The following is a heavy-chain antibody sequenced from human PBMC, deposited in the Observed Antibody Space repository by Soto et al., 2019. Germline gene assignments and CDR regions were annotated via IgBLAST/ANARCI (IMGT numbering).Heavy chain of an antibody. J-gene: IGHJ4*02. CDR1: GFTVSNHY. Sequence: EVQLVESGGGLIQPGGSLRLSCAVSGFTVSNHYMSWVRQAPGKGLEGVSVIYSGGYTAYGDSVKGRFTISRDNSKNNLYLQMKGRGAGDTAVFYRAAQRGGGGYWGQGTLVTVSS. V-gene: IGHV3-53*01. CDR2: IYSGGYT. CDR3: AAQRGGGGY. D-gene: IGHD6-25*01.